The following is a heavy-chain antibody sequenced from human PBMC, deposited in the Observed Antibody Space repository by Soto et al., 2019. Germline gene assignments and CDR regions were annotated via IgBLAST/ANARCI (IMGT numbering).Heavy chain of an antibody. V-gene: IGHV4-30-4*01. CDR3: ARDYGNDYYYGMDV. D-gene: IGHD1-1*01. CDR1: GGSISSGDYY. Sequence: PSETLSLTCTVSGGSISSGDYYWSWLRQPPGKGLEWIGYIYYSGSTYYNPSLKSRVTIPVDTSKNQFSLKLSSVTAADTAVYYCARDYGNDYYYGMDVWGQGTTVTVSS. CDR2: IYYSGST. J-gene: IGHJ6*02.